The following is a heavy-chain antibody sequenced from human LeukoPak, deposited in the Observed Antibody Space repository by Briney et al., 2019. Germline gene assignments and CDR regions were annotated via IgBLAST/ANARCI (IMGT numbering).Heavy chain of an antibody. J-gene: IGHJ4*02. CDR3: AREVGEGITLPYFDY. CDR2: ISAYNGNT. CDR1: GYTFTSYG. V-gene: IGHV1-18*04. D-gene: IGHD1-26*01. Sequence: ASVKVSCKASGYTFTSYGISWVRQAPGQGLEWMGWISAYNGNTNYAQKLQGRVTMTTDTSTSTAYMELRSLRSDDTAVYYCAREVGEGITLPYFDYWGQGTLVTVSS.